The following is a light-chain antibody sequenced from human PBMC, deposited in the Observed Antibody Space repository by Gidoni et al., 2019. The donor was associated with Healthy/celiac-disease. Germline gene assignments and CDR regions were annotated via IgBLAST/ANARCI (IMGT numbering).Light chain of an antibody. J-gene: IGKJ2*01. Sequence: DIQMTQSPPSLSASVGDRVTITCRASQSISSYLNWYQQKPGKAPKLLIYAASSLPSGVPSRFRGSGSGTDFTLTISSLQPEDFATYYCQQSYSTPPYTFGQGTKLEIK. CDR2: AAS. V-gene: IGKV1-39*01. CDR3: QQSYSTPPYT. CDR1: QSISSY.